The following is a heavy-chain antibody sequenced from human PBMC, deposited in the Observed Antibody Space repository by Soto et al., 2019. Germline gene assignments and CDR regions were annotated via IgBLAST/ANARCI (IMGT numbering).Heavy chain of an antibody. J-gene: IGHJ6*02. CDR3: AKDLVTMVRGVINPYYYYGMDV. CDR1: GFTFSSYG. Sequence: SGGSLRLSCAASGFTFSSYGMHWVRQAPGKGLEWVAVISYDGSNKYYADSVKGRFTISRDNSKNTLYLQMNSLRAEDTAVYYCAKDLVTMVRGVINPYYYYGMDVWGQGTTVTVSS. V-gene: IGHV3-30*18. CDR2: ISYDGSNK. D-gene: IGHD3-10*01.